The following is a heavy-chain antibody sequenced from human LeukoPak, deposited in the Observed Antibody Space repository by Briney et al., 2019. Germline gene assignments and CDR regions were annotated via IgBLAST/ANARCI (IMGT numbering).Heavy chain of an antibody. J-gene: IGHJ5*02. D-gene: IGHD1-26*01. CDR3: ARALVGATDWFDP. CDR1: GYTFTGYY. CDR2: INPNSGGT. V-gene: IGHV1-2*02. Sequence: ASVKVSCKASGYTFTGYYMHWVRQAPGQGLEWMGWINPNSGGTNYAQKFQGRVTMTRDTSISTAYMELSRLRSDDTAVYYCARALVGATDWFDPWGQGILVTVSS.